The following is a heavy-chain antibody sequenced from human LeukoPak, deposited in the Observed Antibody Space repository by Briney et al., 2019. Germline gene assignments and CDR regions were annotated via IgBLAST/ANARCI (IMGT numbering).Heavy chain of an antibody. D-gene: IGHD6-19*01. J-gene: IGHJ4*02. V-gene: IGHV3-74*01. CDR1: GFTFSNYW. CDR3: ASFAYSSGWYS. Sequence: PGGSLRLSCAASGFTFSNYWMHWVRQAPGKGLVWVSRINSDGSSTSYADSVKGRFAISRDNAKNTLYLQMNSLRVEDTAVYYCASFAYSSGWYSWGQGTLVTVSS. CDR2: INSDGSST.